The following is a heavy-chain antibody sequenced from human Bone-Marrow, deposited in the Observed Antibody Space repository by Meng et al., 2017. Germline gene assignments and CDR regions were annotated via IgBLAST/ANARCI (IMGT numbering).Heavy chain of an antibody. D-gene: IGHD3-10*01. CDR3: AHRVMVRGVLNNWFDP. CDR2: IYWNDDK. J-gene: IGHJ5*02. V-gene: IGHV2-5*01. CDR1: GFSLSASGVG. Sequence: QLTLTESGSTLVKPTQNLPLTCTFIGFSLSASGVGVGWIRQAPGKALEWLAIIYWNDDKRSSPSLKSRLTITKDTSKNQVVLTMTNMDPVDTATYYCAHRVMVRGVLNNWFDPWGQGTLVTVSS.